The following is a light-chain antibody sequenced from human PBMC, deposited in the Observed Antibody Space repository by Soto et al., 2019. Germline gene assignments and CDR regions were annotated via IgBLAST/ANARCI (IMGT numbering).Light chain of an antibody. V-gene: IGKV3D-20*02. CDR2: GAS. CDR3: QQRSNWQGAT. J-gene: IGKJ4*01. CDR1: QSVSSSF. Sequence: EIVLTQSPGTLSVSPGERATLSCWASQSVSSSFVAWYQQKPGQAPRLLIYGASSRAAGIPDRFSGSGSGTDFTLTISSLEPEDFAVYYCQQRSNWQGATFGGGTKVDIK.